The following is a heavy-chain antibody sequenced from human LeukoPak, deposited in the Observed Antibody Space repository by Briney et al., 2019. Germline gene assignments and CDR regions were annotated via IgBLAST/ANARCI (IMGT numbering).Heavy chain of an antibody. V-gene: IGHV1-69*13. CDR1: GDTFSSYA. CDR2: NIPIFGTA. Sequence: GASVEVSCKASGDTFSSYAISWVRQAPGQGLEWMGGNIPIFGTANYAQKFQGRVTITADESTSTAYMELSSLRSEDTAVYYCARGSVPTTYYYDSSGYYYPFDYWGQGTLVTVSS. J-gene: IGHJ4*02. D-gene: IGHD3-22*01. CDR3: ARGSVPTTYYYDSSGYYYPFDY.